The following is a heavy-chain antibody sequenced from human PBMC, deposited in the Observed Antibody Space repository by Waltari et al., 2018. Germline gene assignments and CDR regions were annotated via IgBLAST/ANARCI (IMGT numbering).Heavy chain of an antibody. D-gene: IGHD5-12*01. Sequence: EVQLVQSGAEVTKPGESMKISCKGSGDSFTSYWIGWVRKRPGKGLEWRWIIYPVDSDTRYSPSFQGQVTISADKSISTAYLQWSSLKASDTAMYYCARHRTLDGGYDLDYWGQGTLVTVSS. J-gene: IGHJ4*02. CDR2: IYPVDSDT. CDR1: GDSFTSYW. CDR3: ARHRTLDGGYDLDY. V-gene: IGHV5-51*01.